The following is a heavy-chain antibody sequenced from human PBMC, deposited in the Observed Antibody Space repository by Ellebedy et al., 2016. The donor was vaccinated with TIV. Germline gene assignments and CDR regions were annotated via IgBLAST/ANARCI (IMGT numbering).Heavy chain of an antibody. J-gene: IGHJ4*02. D-gene: IGHD2-2*01. CDR1: SGSFSDYF. CDR2: INHSGDT. CDR3: ARGVPLLYCSSTSCPLDY. V-gene: IGHV4-34*01. Sequence: GSLRLSCAVHSGSFSDYFRSWIRQPPGKGLEWIGEINHSGDTNYNPSLKSRLIISVDTSKNQFSLKLTSVTAADTAVYYCARGVPLLYCSSTSCPLDYWGQGTLVTVSS.